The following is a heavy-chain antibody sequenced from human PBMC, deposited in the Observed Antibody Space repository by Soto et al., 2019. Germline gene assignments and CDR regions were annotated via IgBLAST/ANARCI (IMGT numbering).Heavy chain of an antibody. J-gene: IGHJ6*02. CDR3: VRQGIDYLHGLVDV. CDR2: VYYTGDT. V-gene: IGHV4-59*08. D-gene: IGHD4-17*01. Sequence: QVQLQQSGPRLVKPSETLSLTCTVSSGPDRSHNWGWIRQPPGRGLEWIGYVYYTGDTAYNPSLRGRVPIPADTSTNDISLTLTSVTAADTAVYYCVRQGIDYLHGLVDVWGQGTTVSVSS. CDR1: SGPDRSHN.